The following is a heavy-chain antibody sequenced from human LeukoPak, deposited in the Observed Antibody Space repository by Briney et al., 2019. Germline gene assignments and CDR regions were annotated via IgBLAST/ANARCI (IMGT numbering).Heavy chain of an antibody. J-gene: IGHJ5*02. D-gene: IGHD5-18*01. CDR1: GFTFSSYA. Sequence: GGSLRLSCAASGFTFSSYAMHWVRQAPGKGLEYVSGTSRNGGRTHYANSVKGRFTISRDNSKNSLYLQMNSLRAEDTAVYYCARASRGYSYQYRFDPWGQGTLVTVSS. CDR3: ARASRGYSYQYRFDP. V-gene: IGHV3-64*01. CDR2: TSRNGGRT.